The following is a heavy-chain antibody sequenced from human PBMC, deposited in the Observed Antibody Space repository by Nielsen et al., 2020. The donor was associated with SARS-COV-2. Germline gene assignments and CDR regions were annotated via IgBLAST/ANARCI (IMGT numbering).Heavy chain of an antibody. D-gene: IGHD3-10*01. J-gene: IGHJ4*02. Sequence: SETLSLTCTVSGGSINSHFWSWIRQSPGKGLEWIGEIHHTGGTNFNPSLKSRVTISVDTSKNHFSLILTSMTGADTAVYYCARDKDGSGRLEDYWGQGTLVTVSS. CDR1: GGSINSHF. V-gene: IGHV4-34*01. CDR2: IHHTGGT. CDR3: ARDKDGSGRLEDY.